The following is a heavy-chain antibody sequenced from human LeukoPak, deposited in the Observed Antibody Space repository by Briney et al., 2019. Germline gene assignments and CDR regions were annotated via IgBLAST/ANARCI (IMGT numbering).Heavy chain of an antibody. D-gene: IGHD5-18*01. CDR1: GFTFSSYA. V-gene: IGHV3-23*01. Sequence: GGSLRLSCAASGFTFSSYAMSWVGQAPGKGLKWVSAISGSGGSTYYADSVKGRFTISRDNSKNTLYLQMNSLRAEDTAVYYCAKGQIQLWLVDPLDVWGQGTTVTVSS. J-gene: IGHJ6*02. CDR3: AKGQIQLWLVDPLDV. CDR2: ISGSGGST.